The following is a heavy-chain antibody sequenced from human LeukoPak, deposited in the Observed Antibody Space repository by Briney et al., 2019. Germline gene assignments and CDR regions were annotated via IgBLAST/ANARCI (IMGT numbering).Heavy chain of an antibody. CDR3: ARGIGDFWRGCYFDY. CDR1: GGTFSSYA. V-gene: IGHV1-69*05. J-gene: IGHJ4*02. Sequence: SVKVSCKASGGTFSSYAISWVRQAPGQGLEWMGRIIPIFGTASYAQKFQGRVTITTDESTSTAYMELSSLRSEDTAVYYCARGIGDFWRGCYFDYWGQGTLVTVSS. D-gene: IGHD3-3*01. CDR2: IIPIFGTA.